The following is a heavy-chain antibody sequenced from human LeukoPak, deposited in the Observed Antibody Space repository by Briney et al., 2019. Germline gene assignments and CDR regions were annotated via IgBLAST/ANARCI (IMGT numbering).Heavy chain of an antibody. J-gene: IGHJ6*03. D-gene: IGHD5-18*01. V-gene: IGHV1-18*01. CDR1: GYTFTSYG. Sequence: GASVKVSCTASGYTFTSYGISWVRRAPGQGLEWMGWISAYNGNTNYAQKLQGRVTMTTDTSTSTAYMELRSLRSDDTAVYYCARSYGYNYYYYYYMDVWGKGTTVTVSS. CDR3: ARSYGYNYYYYYYMDV. CDR2: ISAYNGNT.